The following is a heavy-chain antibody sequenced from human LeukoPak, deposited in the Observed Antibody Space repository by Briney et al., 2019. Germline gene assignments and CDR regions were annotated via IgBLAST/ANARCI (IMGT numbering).Heavy chain of an antibody. J-gene: IGHJ4*02. V-gene: IGHV3-23*01. D-gene: IGHD2-21*01. CDR3: ARDWTPHNRVYDCFDV. CDR1: GFAFGVHA. CDR2: IGSGADL. Sequence: PGGSLRLSCVGSGFAFGVHAMSWVRQAPGKGPEWVATIGSGADLFYAESVKGRFTISRDDPRNTVWLQMNSLRAEDTALYYCARDWTPHNRVYDCFDVWGQGTQVTVYS.